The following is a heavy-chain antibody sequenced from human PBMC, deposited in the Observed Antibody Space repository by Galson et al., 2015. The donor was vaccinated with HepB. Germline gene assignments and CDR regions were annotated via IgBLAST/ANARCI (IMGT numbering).Heavy chain of an antibody. J-gene: IGHJ6*03. CDR2: MNPNSGNT. V-gene: IGHV1-8*01. Sequence: SVKVSCKASGYTFTSYDINWVRQATGQGLEWMGWMNPNSGNTGYAQKFQGRVTMTRNTSISTAYMELSSLRSEDTAVYYCARAAAAGKVDYYYMDVWGKGTTVTVSS. D-gene: IGHD6-13*01. CDR1: GYTFTSYD. CDR3: ARAAAAGKVDYYYMDV.